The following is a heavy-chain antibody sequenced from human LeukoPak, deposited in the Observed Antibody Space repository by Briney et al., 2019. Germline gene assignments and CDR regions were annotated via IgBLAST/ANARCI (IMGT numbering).Heavy chain of an antibody. J-gene: IGHJ4*02. V-gene: IGHV4-59*01. CDR3: ARDLEWLVLDY. CDR1: GGSISSYY. Sequence: PSETLSLTCTVSGGSISSYYWSWTRQPPGKGLEWIGYIYYSGSTNYNPSLKSRVTISVDTSKNQFSLKLSSVTAADTAVYYCARDLEWLVLDYWGQGTLVTVSS. D-gene: IGHD6-19*01. CDR2: IYYSGST.